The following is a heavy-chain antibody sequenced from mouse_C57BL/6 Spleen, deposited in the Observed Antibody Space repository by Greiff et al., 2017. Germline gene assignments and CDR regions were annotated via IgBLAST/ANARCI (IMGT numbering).Heavy chain of an antibody. CDR2: ISDGGSYT. CDR3: ARGGPMITNFDY. V-gene: IGHV5-4*01. J-gene: IGHJ2*01. D-gene: IGHD2-4*01. CDR1: GFTFSSYA. Sequence: EVQVVESGGGLVKPGGSLKLSCAASGFTFSSYAMSWVRQTPEKRLEWVATISDGGSYTYYPDNVKGRFTISRDNAKNNLYLQMSHLKSEDTAMYYCARGGPMITNFDYWGQGTTLTVSS.